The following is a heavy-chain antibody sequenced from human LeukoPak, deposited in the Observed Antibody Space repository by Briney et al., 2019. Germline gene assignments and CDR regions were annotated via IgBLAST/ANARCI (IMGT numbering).Heavy chain of an antibody. CDR1: GYSFTSYC. CDR3: GMSGDRVPLQDDVFDV. J-gene: IGHJ3*01. V-gene: IGHV5-51*01. D-gene: IGHD1-26*01. CDR2: IYPGDSGP. Sequence: GESLKISCKVSGYSFTSYCIGWVRQMPGKGLEWMGIIYPGDSGPTYSPSFQGQVTISVDKSINTAYLQWSSLQATDTAMYYCGMSGDRVPLQDDVFDVWGQGTMVTVST.